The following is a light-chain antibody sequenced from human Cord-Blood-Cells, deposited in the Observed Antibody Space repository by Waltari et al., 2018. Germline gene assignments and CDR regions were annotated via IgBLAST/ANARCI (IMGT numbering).Light chain of an antibody. CDR2: DVS. V-gene: IGLV2-14*01. CDR1: SCDDGGYIL. Sequence: QSALTQPASVSGSPGQSNPISCPGTSCDDGGYILVAWYQQRPGKAPKLRFYDVSNRPSAVSNRFAASNFGNTASLTISGLQAETESDYYFSSHTSSNTLVVFGGGTKLTVL. CDR3: SSHTSSNTLVV. J-gene: IGLJ2*01.